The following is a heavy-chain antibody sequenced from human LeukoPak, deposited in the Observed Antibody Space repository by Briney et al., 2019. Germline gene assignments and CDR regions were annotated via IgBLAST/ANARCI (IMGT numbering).Heavy chain of an antibody. CDR3: ARASHSIVGATEVDY. Sequence: SETLFLTCTVSGYSISSGYYWGWIRQPPGKGLEWIGSIYHSGSTYYNPSLKSRVTISVDTSKNQFSLKLSSVTAADTAVYYCARASHSIVGATEVDYWGQGTLVTVSS. CDR2: IYHSGST. CDR1: GYSISSGYY. V-gene: IGHV4-38-2*02. D-gene: IGHD1-26*01. J-gene: IGHJ4*02.